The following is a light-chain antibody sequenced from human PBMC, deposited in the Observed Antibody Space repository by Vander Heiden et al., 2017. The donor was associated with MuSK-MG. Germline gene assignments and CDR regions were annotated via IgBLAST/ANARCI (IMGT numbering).Light chain of an antibody. CDR1: QSVADR. J-gene: IGKJ5*01. CDR2: GAT. Sequence: EIVMTQSPATLSVSPGERVTLSCRASQSVADRLAWYQQKPGRAPRLLFYGATTRAAGIPARFSGSGYGTEFTLTISSRQSEDFAVYYCQQHNNWPPITFGQGTQMEIK. CDR3: QQHNNWPPIT. V-gene: IGKV3-15*01.